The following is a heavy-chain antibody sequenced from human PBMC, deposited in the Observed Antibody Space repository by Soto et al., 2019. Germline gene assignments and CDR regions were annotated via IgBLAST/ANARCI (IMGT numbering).Heavy chain of an antibody. CDR3: AKADSNYAGRCSYYYMDF. V-gene: IGHV1-18*01. CDR2: LSGYNGYT. Sequence: QVQLVQSGNEVKKPGASVKVSCKASGYTFRSYGISWVRQAHGQGPEWMGWLSGYNGYTHYPQKFQGKVTMTTDTSTSTAYMELRSLRSDDTAVYYCAKADSNYAGRCSYYYMDFWCNGTLVTVSS. D-gene: IGHD4-4*01. CDR1: GYTFRSYG. J-gene: IGHJ6*03.